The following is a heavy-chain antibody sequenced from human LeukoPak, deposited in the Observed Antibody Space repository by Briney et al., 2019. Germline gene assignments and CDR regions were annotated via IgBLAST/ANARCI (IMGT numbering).Heavy chain of an antibody. J-gene: IGHJ5*02. Sequence: GGSLRLSCAASGFTFSSYGMHWVRQAPGKGLEWVAVIWYDGSNKYYADSVKGRFTISRDNSKNTLYLQMNSLRAEDTAVYYCAKGGYSSSWFDPWGQGTLVTVSS. V-gene: IGHV3-33*06. CDR3: AKGGYSSSWFDP. D-gene: IGHD6-13*01. CDR2: IWYDGSNK. CDR1: GFTFSSYG.